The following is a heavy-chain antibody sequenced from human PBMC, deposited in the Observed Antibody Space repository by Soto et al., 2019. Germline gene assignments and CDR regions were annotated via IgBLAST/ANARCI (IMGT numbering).Heavy chain of an antibody. CDR1: GGTFSSYA. J-gene: IGHJ5*02. Sequence: QVQLVQSGAEVKKPGSSVKVSCKASGGTFSSYAISWVRQAPGQGLEWMGGIIPIFGTANYAQKFQGRVTITANEATSKAYMELSSLRSEDTAVYYCARDIYGSGSYYNPRWFDPWGQGTLVTVSS. CDR2: IIPIFGTA. CDR3: ARDIYGSGSYYNPRWFDP. D-gene: IGHD3-10*01. V-gene: IGHV1-69*01.